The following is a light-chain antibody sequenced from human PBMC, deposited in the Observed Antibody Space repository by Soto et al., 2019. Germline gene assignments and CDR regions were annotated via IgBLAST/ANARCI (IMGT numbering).Light chain of an antibody. CDR2: EVS. J-gene: IGLJ1*01. CDR1: NSDVGAYNY. CDR3: SSYAGSSTLV. Sequence: QSVLTQPASVSGSPGQSITISCTGTNSDVGAYNYVSWYQHHPGKAPKLIIYEVSHRSSGISNRFSGSKSAYTASLTISGLQAEDEADYSCSSYAGSSTLVFGTRSKVTGL. V-gene: IGLV2-14*01.